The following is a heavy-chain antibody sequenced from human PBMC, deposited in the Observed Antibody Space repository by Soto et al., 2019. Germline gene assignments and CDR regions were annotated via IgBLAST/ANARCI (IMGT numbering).Heavy chain of an antibody. CDR3: ARGGAAADLDAFDI. Sequence: PSETLSLTCIVSGGSISSYYWNWIRHPPGKGLEWIGYINYSGGTNYNPSLKSRVTISIDTSKNQFSLKLSSVAAADTAVYHCARGGAAADLDAFDIWGQGTMVTVS. J-gene: IGHJ3*02. CDR2: INYSGGT. D-gene: IGHD6-13*01. V-gene: IGHV4-59*08. CDR1: GGSISSYY.